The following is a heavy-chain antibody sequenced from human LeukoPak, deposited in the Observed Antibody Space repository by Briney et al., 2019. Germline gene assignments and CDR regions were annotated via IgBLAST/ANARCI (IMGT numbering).Heavy chain of an antibody. CDR2: IWYDGSNK. J-gene: IGHJ4*02. Sequence: GGSLRLSCAASGFTFSSYGMHWVRQAPGKGLEWVAVIWYDGSNKYYADSVKGRFTISRDNSKNTLYLQMNSLRAEDTAVYYCARGGLGSYGYLDYWGQGTLVTVSS. CDR1: GFTFSSYG. CDR3: ARGGLGSYGYLDY. V-gene: IGHV3-33*01. D-gene: IGHD5-18*01.